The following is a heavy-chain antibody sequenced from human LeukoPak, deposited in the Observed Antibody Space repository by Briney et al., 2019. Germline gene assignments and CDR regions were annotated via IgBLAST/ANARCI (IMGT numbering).Heavy chain of an antibody. CDR1: GGSFSGYY. Sequence: SETLSLTCAVYGGSFSGYYWSWIRQPPGKGLEWIGYIYTSGSTNYNPSLKSRVTISVDTSKNQFSLKLSSVTAADTAVYYCARGDMVATTRFDYWGQGTLVTVSS. D-gene: IGHD5-12*01. V-gene: IGHV4-4*09. CDR3: ARGDMVATTRFDY. CDR2: IYTSGST. J-gene: IGHJ4*02.